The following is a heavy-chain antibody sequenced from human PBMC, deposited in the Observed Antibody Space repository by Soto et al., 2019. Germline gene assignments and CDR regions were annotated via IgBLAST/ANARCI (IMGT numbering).Heavy chain of an antibody. CDR1: GGTFSSYA. CDR2: IIPIFGTA. D-gene: IGHD2-2*02. Sequence: ASVKVSCKASGGTFSSYAISWVRQAPGQGLEWMGGIIPIFGTANYAQKFQGRVTITADESTSTAYMELSSLRSEDTAVYYCARIPGIDIVVVPAAIWGNYYYGMDVWGQGTTVTVSS. CDR3: ARIPGIDIVVVPAAIWGNYYYGMDV. V-gene: IGHV1-69*13. J-gene: IGHJ6*02.